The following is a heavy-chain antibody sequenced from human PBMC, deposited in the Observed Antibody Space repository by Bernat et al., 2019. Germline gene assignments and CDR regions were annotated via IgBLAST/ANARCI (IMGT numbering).Heavy chain of an antibody. J-gene: IGHJ6*03. D-gene: IGHD4-17*01. CDR1: GFTVSSNY. V-gene: IGHV3-53*02. Sequence: EVQLVETGGGLIQPGGSLRLSCAASGFTVSSNYMSWVRQAPGKGLEWFSVIYSGGSTYYADCVKGRFNIHRDKSKNRLYLQMNRLKAEDTAVYYCARDKGDYIKDNYFYYYMDVRGKGTTVTVSS. CDR2: IYSGGST. CDR3: ARDKGDYIKDNYFYYYMDV.